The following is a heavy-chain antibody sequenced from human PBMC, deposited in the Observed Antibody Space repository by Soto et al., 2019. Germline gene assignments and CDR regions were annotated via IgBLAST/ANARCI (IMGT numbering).Heavy chain of an antibody. D-gene: IGHD3-3*01. J-gene: IGHJ4*02. CDR2: IYSGDST. CDR3: ARYSYDGFDY. Sequence: EVQLVESGGGLIQPGGSLRLSCAASGFTFRTNYMSWVRQAPGKGLEWVSVIYSGDSTDYADSVKGRFIISRDRSKNTLYIQMNSVSADDTAVYYCARYSYDGFDYWGQGTVVNVSS. V-gene: IGHV3-53*01. CDR1: GFTFRTNY.